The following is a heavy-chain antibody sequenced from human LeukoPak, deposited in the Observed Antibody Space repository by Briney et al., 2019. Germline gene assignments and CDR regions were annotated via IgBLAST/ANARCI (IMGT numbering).Heavy chain of an antibody. CDR2: ISSSSSYI. J-gene: IGHJ4*02. Sequence: GGSLRLSCAASGFTFDDYGMSWVRQAPGKGLEWVSSISSSSSYIYYADSVKGRFTISRDNSKNTMSVQMDDLRAEDTAVYYCTRYNNDHFDYWGQGTLVTVSS. CDR3: TRYNNDHFDY. CDR1: GFTFDDYG. V-gene: IGHV3-21*01. D-gene: IGHD1-14*01.